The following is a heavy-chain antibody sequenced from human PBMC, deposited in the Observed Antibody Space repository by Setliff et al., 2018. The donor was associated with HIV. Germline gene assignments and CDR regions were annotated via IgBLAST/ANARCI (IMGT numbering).Heavy chain of an antibody. CDR3: THSPILDLQLRYFDF. D-gene: IGHD1-7*01. J-gene: IGHJ4*02. CDR1: GGSTSGYY. V-gene: IGHV2-5*08. CDR2: IYWDDTK. Sequence: TLSLTCTVSGGSTSGYYWNWIRQSPGKGLEWLALIYWDDTKRYSPSLKNRLDIYKDTSKNQVVLTMTNMDPSDSATYYCTHSPILDLQLRYFDFWSPGTLVTVSS.